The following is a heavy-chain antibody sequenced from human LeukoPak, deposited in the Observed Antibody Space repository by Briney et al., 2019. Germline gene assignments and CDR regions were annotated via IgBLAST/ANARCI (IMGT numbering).Heavy chain of an antibody. CDR1: GFTFSDYY. D-gene: IGHD3-3*01. CDR3: ARDSYDFWSEHYMDV. Sequence: GGSLRLSCAASGFTFSDYYMSWIRQAPGKGLAWVSYISSSGSTIYYADSVKGRFTISRDNAKNSLYLQMNSLRAEDTAVYYCARDSYDFWSEHYMDVWGKGTTVTVSS. J-gene: IGHJ6*03. V-gene: IGHV3-11*01. CDR2: ISSSGSTI.